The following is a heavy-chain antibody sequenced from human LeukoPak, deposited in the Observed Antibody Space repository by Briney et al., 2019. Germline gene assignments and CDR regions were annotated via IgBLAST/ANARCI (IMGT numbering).Heavy chain of an antibody. CDR2: ISGSGGST. D-gene: IGHD3-3*01. Sequence: PVGSLRLSCAASGFTFSSYAMSWVRQAPGKGLEWVSAISGSGGSTYYADSVKGRFTISRDNSKNTLYLQMNSLRAEDTAVYYCAKVFWSGYYRDYYYYMDVWGKGTTVTVSS. J-gene: IGHJ6*03. V-gene: IGHV3-23*01. CDR3: AKVFWSGYYRDYYYYMDV. CDR1: GFTFSSYA.